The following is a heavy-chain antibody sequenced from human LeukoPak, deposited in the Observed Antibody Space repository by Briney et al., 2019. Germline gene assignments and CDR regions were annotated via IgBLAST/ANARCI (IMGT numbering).Heavy chain of an antibody. CDR3: ARDLASYYDSSGYFDAFDI. J-gene: IGHJ3*02. Sequence: PSETLSLTCTVSGGSVSSGLHYWNWIRQPPGKGLEWMGYVYYNGNFNYNPSLESRVTMSLGTSKNQFSLRLSSVTAADSAVYYCARDLASYYDSSGYFDAFDIWGQGTMVTVSS. D-gene: IGHD3-22*01. CDR1: GGSVSSGLHY. CDR2: VYYNGNF. V-gene: IGHV4-61*01.